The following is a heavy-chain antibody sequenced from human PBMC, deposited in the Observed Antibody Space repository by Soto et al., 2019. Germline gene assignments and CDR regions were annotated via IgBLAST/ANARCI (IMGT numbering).Heavy chain of an antibody. CDR1: GYTFTNYV. V-gene: IGHV1-3*01. CDR3: ARNDYYGSGSPDFDY. D-gene: IGHD3-10*01. CDR2: INAGNGNT. J-gene: IGHJ4*02. Sequence: GASVKVSCKASGYTFTNYVIQWVRQAPGQRLEWMGWINAGNGNTKYSQKFQDRVTLTRDTSASTAHMELTSLRSEDTAVYYCARNDYYGSGSPDFDYWGQGTLVTVSS.